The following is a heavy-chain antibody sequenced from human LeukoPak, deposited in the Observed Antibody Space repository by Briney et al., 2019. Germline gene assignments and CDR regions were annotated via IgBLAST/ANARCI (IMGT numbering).Heavy chain of an antibody. Sequence: TTSETLSLTCTVSGGSISSINYYWSWVRQPPGKGLEWNGSSYYSGSTYHNPSLQSRVNISVDTSQNKFSLKLSSVTAADTAVYYCGRAAVAEQYYYYYYYRDVWGKGTTVTVSS. CDR3: GRAAVAEQYYYYYYYRDV. J-gene: IGHJ6*03. V-gene: IGHV4-39*07. D-gene: IGHD6-19*01. CDR1: GGSISSINYY. CDR2: SYYSGST.